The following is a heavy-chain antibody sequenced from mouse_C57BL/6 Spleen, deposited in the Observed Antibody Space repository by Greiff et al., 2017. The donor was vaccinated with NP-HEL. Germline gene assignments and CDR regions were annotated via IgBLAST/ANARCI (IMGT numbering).Heavy chain of an antibody. J-gene: IGHJ2*01. CDR3: ARRDYYGSSLYYFDY. V-gene: IGHV1-80*01. CDR2: IYPGDGDT. CDR1: GYAFSSYW. D-gene: IGHD1-1*01. Sequence: VQLQQSGAELVKPGASVKISCKASGYAFSSYWMNWVKQRPGKGLEWIGQIYPGDGDTNYNGKFKGKATLTADKSSSTAYMQLSSLTSEDSAVYFCARRDYYGSSLYYFDYWGQGTTLTVSS.